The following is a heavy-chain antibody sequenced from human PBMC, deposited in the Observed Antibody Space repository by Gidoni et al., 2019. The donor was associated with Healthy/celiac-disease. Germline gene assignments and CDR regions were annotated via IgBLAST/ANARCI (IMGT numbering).Heavy chain of an antibody. CDR3: ARDRGRSAFDI. Sequence: EVQLVESGGGLVKPGGSLRLSCAASVFTFSSYSMNWVRQAPGKGLEWVSSISSSSSYIYYADSVKGRFTISRDNAKNSLYLQMNSLRAEDTAVYYCARDRGRSAFDIWGQGTMVTVSS. CDR2: ISSSSSYI. D-gene: IGHD3-10*01. V-gene: IGHV3-21*01. CDR1: VFTFSSYS. J-gene: IGHJ3*02.